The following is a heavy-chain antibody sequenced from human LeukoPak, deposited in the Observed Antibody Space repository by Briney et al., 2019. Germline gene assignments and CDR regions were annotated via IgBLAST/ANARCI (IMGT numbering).Heavy chain of an antibody. D-gene: IGHD3-9*01. CDR1: GDSVSSGSYY. Sequence: SETLSLTCTVSGDSVSSGSYYWSWIRQPPGKGLEWIGYIYYSGSTNYNPSLKSRVTISVDTSKNQFSLKLSSVTAADTAVYYCASSLTYYDILTGPADAFDIWGQGTMVTVSS. CDR2: IYYSGST. CDR3: ASSLTYYDILTGPADAFDI. V-gene: IGHV4-61*01. J-gene: IGHJ3*02.